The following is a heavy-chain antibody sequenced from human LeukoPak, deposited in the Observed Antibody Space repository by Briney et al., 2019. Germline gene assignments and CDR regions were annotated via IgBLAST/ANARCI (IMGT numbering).Heavy chain of an antibody. J-gene: IGHJ4*02. CDR3: ASRAQIAAAGSFDY. V-gene: IGHV4-39*01. Sequence: SETLSLTCTVSGGSISSSSYYWGWIRQPPGKGLEWIGSIYYSGSTYYNPSLKSRVTISVDTSKNQFSLKLRSVTAADTAVYYCASRAQIAAAGSFDYWGQGTLVTVSS. CDR1: GGSISSSSYY. D-gene: IGHD6-13*01. CDR2: IYYSGST.